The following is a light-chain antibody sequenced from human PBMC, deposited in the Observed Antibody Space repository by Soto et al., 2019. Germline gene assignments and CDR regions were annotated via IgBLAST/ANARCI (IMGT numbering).Light chain of an antibody. CDR3: QQYNKWPPIT. Sequence: EIVMTQSPATLSVSPGERATLSCKASQSISSYLAWYQQIPGQAPRLLIYGASTRATGIPARFSGSGSGTEFTLTISSLQPEDFAVYYCQQYNKWPPITFGQGTRLEI. J-gene: IGKJ5*01. CDR1: QSISSY. CDR2: GAS. V-gene: IGKV3-15*01.